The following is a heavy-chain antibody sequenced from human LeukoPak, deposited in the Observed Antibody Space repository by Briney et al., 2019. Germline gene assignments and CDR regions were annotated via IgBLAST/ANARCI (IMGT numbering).Heavy chain of an antibody. Sequence: QAGGSLRLSCAASRFIFINYWMQWVRQAPGKGLEWVANINYGGNENYHVDSVKGRFSISRDNVRNSLYLQMNSLRAEDTAVYYCTRGDPDKWGQGTLVIVSS. CDR3: TRGDPDK. J-gene: IGHJ4*02. V-gene: IGHV3-7*03. CDR2: INYGGNEN. CDR1: RFIFINYW. D-gene: IGHD2-21*02.